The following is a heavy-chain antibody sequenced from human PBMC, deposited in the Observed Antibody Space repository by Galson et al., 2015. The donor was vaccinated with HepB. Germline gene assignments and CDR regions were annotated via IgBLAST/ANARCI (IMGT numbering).Heavy chain of an antibody. J-gene: IGHJ6*02. Sequence: SVKVSCKASGYTFTSYGISWVRQAPGQGLEWMGWISAYNGNTNYAQKLQGRVTMTTDTSTSTVYMELRSLRSDDTAVYYCARICMTTVTRTCGYYYGMDVWGQGTTVTVSS. CDR3: ARICMTTVTRTCGYYYGMDV. CDR2: ISAYNGNT. V-gene: IGHV1-18*01. CDR1: GYTFTSYG. D-gene: IGHD4-17*01.